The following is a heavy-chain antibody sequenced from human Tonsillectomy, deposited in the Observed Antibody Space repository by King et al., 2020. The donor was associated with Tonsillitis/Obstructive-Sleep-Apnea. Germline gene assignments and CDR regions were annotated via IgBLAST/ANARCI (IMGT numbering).Heavy chain of an antibody. D-gene: IGHD2-2*01. CDR2: IKQDGSVK. Sequence: VQLVDSGGGLVQPGGSLRLSCASSGFTLSKYWMTWVRQAPGKGLEWVANIKQDGSVKHYVDSAWARFTISRDNAKNSLHLQMNSLRAEDTAVYYCARDDGYCNTTRCYDAFDIWGQGTKVTVST. J-gene: IGHJ3*02. CDR1: GFTLSKYW. V-gene: IGHV3-7*04. CDR3: ARDDGYCNTTRCYDAFDI.